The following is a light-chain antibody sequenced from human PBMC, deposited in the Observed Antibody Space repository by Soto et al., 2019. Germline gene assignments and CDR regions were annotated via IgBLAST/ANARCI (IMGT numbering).Light chain of an antibody. Sequence: EIELTQSPGTLSLSPGERATLSCRASQSVSRSHLAWYQQKPGQAPRLLIYGASCRATGMADRFSGSGSGTDVTLTISRLQPEDFAVFYCQQYCNSPPYSFGQGTKLEIK. CDR2: GAS. J-gene: IGKJ2*03. V-gene: IGKV3-20*01. CDR3: QQYCNSPPYS. CDR1: QSVSRSH.